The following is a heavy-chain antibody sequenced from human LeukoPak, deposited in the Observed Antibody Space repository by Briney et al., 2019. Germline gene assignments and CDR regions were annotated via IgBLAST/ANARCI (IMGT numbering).Heavy chain of an antibody. V-gene: IGHV3-53*01. CDR3: AREVITVTTSAWFDP. J-gene: IGHJ5*02. D-gene: IGHD4-17*01. CDR1: GFTVSSNY. CDR2: IYSGGST. Sequence: PGGSLRLSCAACGFTVSSNYMSWVRQAPGKGLEWVSVIYSGGSTYYADSVKGRFTISRDNSKNTLYLQMNSLRAEDTAVYYCAREVITVTTSAWFDPWGQGTLVTVSS.